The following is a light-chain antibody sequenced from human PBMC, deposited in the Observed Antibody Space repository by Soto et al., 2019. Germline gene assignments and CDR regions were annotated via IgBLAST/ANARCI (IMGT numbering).Light chain of an antibody. V-gene: IGKV3-11*01. J-gene: IGKJ1*01. CDR1: QSVLNY. Sequence: PGERATLSCRASQSVLNYLAWYQQKPGQAPRLLIYDAYNRATGIPARFSGSASGTDFTLTISSLEPEDFATYYCQQYNHYWTFGQGTRVEIK. CDR3: QQYNHYWT. CDR2: DAY.